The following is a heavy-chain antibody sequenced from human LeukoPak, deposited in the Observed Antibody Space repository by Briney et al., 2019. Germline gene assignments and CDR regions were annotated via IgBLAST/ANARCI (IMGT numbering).Heavy chain of an antibody. J-gene: IGHJ3*02. V-gene: IGHV3-23*01. D-gene: IGHD3-10*01. CDR3: AKDMGYYGSGSYYNSGAFDI. Sequence: PGGSPRLSCAASGFTSSNYAMTWVRQAPGKGLEWVSAVSGSGAIAYYTDSVKGRFTISRDNAKNSLYLQMNSLRAEDTALYYCAKDMGYYGSGSYYNSGAFDIWGQGTMVTVSS. CDR1: GFTSSNYA. CDR2: VSGSGAIA.